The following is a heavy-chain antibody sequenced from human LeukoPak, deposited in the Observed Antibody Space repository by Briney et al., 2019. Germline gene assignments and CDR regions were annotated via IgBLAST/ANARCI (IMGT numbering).Heavy chain of an antibody. V-gene: IGHV3-23*01. CDR3: ASEGSAAITSADAFDI. J-gene: IGHJ3*02. CDR1: GITFSSYG. D-gene: IGHD2-2*02. CDR2: ISSTGGTT. Sequence: GGSLRLSCAASGITFSSYGMSWVRQAPGKGLEWVSSISSTGGTTYYADSVKGRFTISRDNSKNTLYLQMNSLRAEDTAVYYCASEGSAAITSADAFDIWGQGTMVTVSS.